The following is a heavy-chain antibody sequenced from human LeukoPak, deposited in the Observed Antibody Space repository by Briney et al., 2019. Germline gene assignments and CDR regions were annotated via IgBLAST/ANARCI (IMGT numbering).Heavy chain of an antibody. CDR3: ARGLGSGGSGTPFDY. V-gene: IGHV4-34*01. Sequence: SETLSLTCAVYGGSFSGYYWSWIRHPPGKGMGWIGEINHRGSTNYNPSLKSRVTISVDPSKNQFSLKLSSVTAADTAVYYCARGLGSGGSGTPFDYWGQGTLVTVSS. CDR1: GGSFSGYY. CDR2: INHRGST. D-gene: IGHD3-10*01. J-gene: IGHJ4*02.